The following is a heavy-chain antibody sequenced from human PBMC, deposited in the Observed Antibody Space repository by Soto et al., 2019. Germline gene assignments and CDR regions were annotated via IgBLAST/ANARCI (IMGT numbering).Heavy chain of an antibody. CDR3: ARGGSGSYYRPNRFDP. V-gene: IGHV3-33*03. D-gene: IGHD3-10*01. J-gene: IGHJ5*02. Sequence: GGSLRLSCAASGFTFSSYGMHWVRQAPGKGLEWVAVIWYDGSNKYYADSVKGRFTISRDNAKKTLYLQMNSLRAEDTAVYLCARGGSGSYYRPNRFDPWGLGTLVTVSS. CDR1: GFTFSSYG. CDR2: IWYDGSNK.